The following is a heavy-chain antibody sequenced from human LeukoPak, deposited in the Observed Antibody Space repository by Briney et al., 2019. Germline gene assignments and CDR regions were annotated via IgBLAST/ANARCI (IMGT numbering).Heavy chain of an antibody. V-gene: IGHV4-31*03. Sequence: SETLSLTCTVSGGSISIGGYYWSWIRQHPGKGLEWIGYIYYSGSTYYNPSLKSRVTISVDTSKNQFSLKLSSVTAADTAVYYCARGEWESTYYFDYWGQGTLVTVSS. CDR1: GGSISIGGYY. CDR2: IYYSGST. D-gene: IGHD1-26*01. CDR3: ARGEWESTYYFDY. J-gene: IGHJ4*02.